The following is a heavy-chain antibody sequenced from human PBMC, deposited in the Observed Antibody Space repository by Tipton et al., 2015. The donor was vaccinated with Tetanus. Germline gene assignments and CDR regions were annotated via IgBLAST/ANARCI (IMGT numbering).Heavy chain of an antibody. V-gene: IGHV4-59*01. CDR1: GGSISSYY. J-gene: IGHJ4*02. D-gene: IGHD3-3*01. Sequence: TLSLTCSASGGSISSYYWSWIRQPPGKGLEWIGYASYSGSSNYNPSLKSRVIISIDASKNQFSLKLSSVAAADTAVYYCARAYDFWSGHLDFWGQGTLVTVSS. CDR3: ARAYDFWSGHLDF. CDR2: ASYSGSS.